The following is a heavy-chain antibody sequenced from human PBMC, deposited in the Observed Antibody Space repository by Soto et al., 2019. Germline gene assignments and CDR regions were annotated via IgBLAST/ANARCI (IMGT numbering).Heavy chain of an antibody. Sequence: QVQLVQSGAEVKKPGASVKVSCKASGYTFTSYDINWVRQATGQGLEWRGWMNPNSGNTGYAQKFQGRVTLTINTSTLTAYKERASRRSEDTAVYYCSRMPDGYYYYGMDVWGQGTTVTFSS. D-gene: IGHD2-2*01. CDR1: GYTFTSYD. V-gene: IGHV1-8*01. J-gene: IGHJ6*02. CDR3: SRMPDGYYYYGMDV. CDR2: MNPNSGNT.